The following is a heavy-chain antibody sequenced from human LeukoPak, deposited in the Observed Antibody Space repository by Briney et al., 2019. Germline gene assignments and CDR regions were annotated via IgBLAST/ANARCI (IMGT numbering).Heavy chain of an antibody. CDR2: ISYDGSNK. Sequence: TGGSLRLSCTASGFTFGDYAMSWVRQAPGKGLEWVAVISYDGSNKYYADSVKGRSTISRDNSKNTLYLQMNSLRAEDTAVYYCAKGGAPYGGTLNWFDPWGQGTLVTVSS. CDR3: AKGGAPYGGTLNWFDP. CDR1: GFTFGDYA. D-gene: IGHD4-23*01. V-gene: IGHV3-30*04. J-gene: IGHJ5*02.